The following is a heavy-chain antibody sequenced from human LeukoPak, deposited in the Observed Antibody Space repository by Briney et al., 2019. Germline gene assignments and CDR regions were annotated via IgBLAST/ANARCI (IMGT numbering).Heavy chain of an antibody. J-gene: IGHJ5*02. D-gene: IGHD3-10*01. CDR1: GFTFSSYG. CDR2: ISYDGSNK. V-gene: IGHV3-30*03. Sequence: GGSLRLSCAASGFTFSSYGMHWVRQAPGKGLEWVAVISYDGSNKYYADSVKGRFTISRDNSKNTLYLQMNSLRAEDTAVYYCARDRGGDYGSESWGQGTLVTVSS. CDR3: ARDRGGDYGSES.